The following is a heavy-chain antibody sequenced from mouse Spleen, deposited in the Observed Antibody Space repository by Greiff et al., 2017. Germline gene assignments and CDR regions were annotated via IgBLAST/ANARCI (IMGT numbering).Heavy chain of an antibody. CDR2: ISSGGSYT. D-gene: IGHD1-2*01. Sequence: EVKLMESGGGLVKPGGSLKLSCAASGFTFSSYAMSWVRQTPEKRLEWVATISSGGSYTYYPDSVKGRFTISRDNAKNTLYLQMSSLRSEDTAMYYCARKDYGYPLFDYWGQGTTLTVSS. CDR1: GFTFSSYA. J-gene: IGHJ2*01. V-gene: IGHV5-9-1*01. CDR3: ARKDYGYPLFDY.